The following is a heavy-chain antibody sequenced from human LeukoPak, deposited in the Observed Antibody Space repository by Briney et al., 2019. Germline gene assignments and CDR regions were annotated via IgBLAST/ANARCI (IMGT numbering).Heavy chain of an antibody. CDR3: ARATAQAFQYYFGY. CDR1: GFTFSDYY. V-gene: IGHV3-11*01. CDR2: ISSSGSTI. J-gene: IGHJ4*02. Sequence: PGGSLRLSCAASGFTFSDYYMSWIRQAPGKGLEWVSYISSSGSTIYYADSVKGRFTISRDNAKNSLYLQMNSLRAEDTAVYYCARATAQAFQYYFGYWGQGTLVTVSS. D-gene: IGHD1-14*01.